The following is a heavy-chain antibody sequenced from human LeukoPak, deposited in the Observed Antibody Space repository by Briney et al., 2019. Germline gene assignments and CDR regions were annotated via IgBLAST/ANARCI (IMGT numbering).Heavy chain of an antibody. CDR3: ARETRYDYGNPFDY. CDR1: GGSSSSYY. D-gene: IGHD4-17*01. V-gene: IGHV4-59*01. Sequence: PSETLSLTCTVSGGSSSSYYWSWIQQPPGKVLEWIGYIYYSGSTNYNPSLKSRVTISVDTSKNQFSLKLSSVTAADTAVYYCARETRYDYGNPFDYWGQGTLVTVSS. CDR2: IYYSGST. J-gene: IGHJ4*02.